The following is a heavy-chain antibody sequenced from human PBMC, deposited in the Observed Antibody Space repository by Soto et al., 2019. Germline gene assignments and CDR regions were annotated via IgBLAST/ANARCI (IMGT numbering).Heavy chain of an antibody. CDR2: INPSGGST. J-gene: IGHJ3*02. Sequence: QVQLVQSGAEVKKPGASVKVSCKASGYTFTSYYMHWVRQAPGQGLEWMGIINPSGGSTSYAQKFQGRVTMTRDTSTSTVYMELSSLRSEDTAVYYCARDLMITFGGVIATQHGAFDIWGQGTMVTVSS. D-gene: IGHD3-16*02. CDR3: ARDLMITFGGVIATQHGAFDI. V-gene: IGHV1-46*01. CDR1: GYTFTSYY.